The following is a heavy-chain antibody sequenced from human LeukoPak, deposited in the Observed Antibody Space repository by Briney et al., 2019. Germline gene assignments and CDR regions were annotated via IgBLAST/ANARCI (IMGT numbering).Heavy chain of an antibody. V-gene: IGHV3-48*03. CDR2: ISSRGSAT. CDR3: AKEVHSTMVGLFDY. D-gene: IGHD4/OR15-4a*01. J-gene: IGHJ4*02. CDR1: GFTFSSYE. Sequence: GGSLRLSCAASGFTFSSYEMNWVRQAPGKGLEWVSYISSRGSATYYADSVKGRFTISRDNAKNSLYLQMNSLRAEDTAVYYCAKEVHSTMVGLFDYWGQGTLVTVSS.